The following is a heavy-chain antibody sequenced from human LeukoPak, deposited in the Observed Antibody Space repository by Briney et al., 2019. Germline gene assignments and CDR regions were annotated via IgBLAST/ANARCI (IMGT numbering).Heavy chain of an antibody. CDR1: EYSFPSHW. V-gene: IGHV5-51*01. D-gene: IGHD5-18*01. CDR3: ARRGYNYGADAFDI. J-gene: IGHJ3*02. Sequence: GESLKISCKGSEYSFPSHWIGWVRQMPGKGLERMGIIYPGDSDTRYSPPFQGQVTFSADKSISTAYLQWSSLKASDTAMYYCARRGYNYGADAFDIWGQGTKVTVSS. CDR2: IYPGDSDT.